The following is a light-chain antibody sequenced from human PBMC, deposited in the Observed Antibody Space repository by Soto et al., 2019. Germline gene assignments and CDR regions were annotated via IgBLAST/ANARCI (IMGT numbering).Light chain of an antibody. CDR3: QQYNSYHT. CDR2: DAS. Sequence: DSKITHPPSTFPPSEENRVTTTARPIRIIVSCLAGYQRKPGKAPKLLIYDASSWESGVPSRFSGSGSGTEFTLTISSLQPDDFATYYCQQYNSYHTFGQGTKLEIK. J-gene: IGKJ2*01. CDR1: RIIVSC. V-gene: IGKV1-5*01.